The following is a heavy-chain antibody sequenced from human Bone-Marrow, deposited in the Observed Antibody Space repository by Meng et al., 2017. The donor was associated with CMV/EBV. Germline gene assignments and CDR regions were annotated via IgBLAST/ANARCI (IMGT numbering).Heavy chain of an antibody. J-gene: IGHJ4*02. CDR3: ATRHCSNGICPFDD. CDR1: EFTFSDYY. V-gene: IGHV3-11*04. CDR2: ISGSSTTT. D-gene: IGHD2-8*01. Sequence: LSLTCAASEFTFSDYYMSWIRQAPGKGPEWLSYISGSSTTTYYADSVKGRFTISRDNAKKSLYLQMNSLRAEDTAVYYCATRHCSNGICPFDDWGQGTLVTVSS.